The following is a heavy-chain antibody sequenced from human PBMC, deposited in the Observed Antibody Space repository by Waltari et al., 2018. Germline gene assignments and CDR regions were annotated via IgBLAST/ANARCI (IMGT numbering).Heavy chain of an antibody. J-gene: IGHJ3*02. V-gene: IGHV3-23*03. CDR3: AKDPSLRLLEWLPYDAFDI. CDR2: IYGAGRK. Sequence: EVQLLESGGGSVQPGVSLRLSCAASGFTFSSYAMSWVRQAQGKGLGWVSVIYGAGRKYYAESWKGRFTSSRDNSKNKLYLQMNSLRAEDTAVYYGAKDPSLRLLEWLPYDAFDIWGQGTMVTGSS. D-gene: IGHD3-3*01. CDR1: GFTFSSYA.